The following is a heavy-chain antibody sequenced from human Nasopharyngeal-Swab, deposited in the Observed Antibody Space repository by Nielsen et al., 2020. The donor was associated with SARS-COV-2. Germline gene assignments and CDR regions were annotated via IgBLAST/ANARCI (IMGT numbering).Heavy chain of an antibody. V-gene: IGHV3-21*01. Sequence: VRQAPGKGLEWVLSISSSSSYMYYADSVKGGFTISSDNAKNSLYLQMNSLRAEDTAVYYCARDTVLYYDILTGYALDYWGQGTLVTVSS. CDR3: ARDTVLYYDILTGYALDY. J-gene: IGHJ4*02. CDR2: ISSSSSYM. D-gene: IGHD3-9*01.